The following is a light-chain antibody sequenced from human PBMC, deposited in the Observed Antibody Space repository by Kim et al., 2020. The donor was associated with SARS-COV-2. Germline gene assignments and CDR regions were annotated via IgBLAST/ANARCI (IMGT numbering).Light chain of an antibody. CDR2: GAS. CDR1: QRFTSSQ. J-gene: IGKJ1*01. V-gene: IGKV3-20*01. CDR3: QQYGKSPPWT. Sequence: RGERATLTCRASQRFTSSQLGWYQQKPGQAPRLLIHGASGRATGIPDRFSGSGSGTDFTLTISRLEPEDSAVYYCQQYGKSPPWTFGQGTKVDIK.